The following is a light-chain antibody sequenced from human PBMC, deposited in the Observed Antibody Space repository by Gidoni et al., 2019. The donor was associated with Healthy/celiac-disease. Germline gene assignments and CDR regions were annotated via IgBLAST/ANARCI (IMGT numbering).Light chain of an antibody. J-gene: IGLJ1*01. CDR3: QSYDSSLSGFYV. Sequence: QSVLTQPPSVSGAPGQRVTISCTWSSPNIGAGYDVHWYQQLPGTAPKLLIYGNSNRPSGVPDRFSGSKSGTSASLASTGLQAEDEADYYCQSYDSSLSGFYVFGTGTKVTVL. CDR1: SPNIGAGYD. V-gene: IGLV1-40*01. CDR2: GNS.